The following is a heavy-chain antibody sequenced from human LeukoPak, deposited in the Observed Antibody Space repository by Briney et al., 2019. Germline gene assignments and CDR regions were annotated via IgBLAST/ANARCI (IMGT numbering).Heavy chain of an antibody. CDR2: IVGSGSST. J-gene: IGHJ3*01. Sequence: PGGSLRLSCAASGFSFSSYTMNWVRQAPGKGLEWVSSIVGSGSSTFHADSVKGRFSISRDNSKHTLYLQMNTLRADDTAVYYCAKDGSNDWRWGAFDVWGQGTMVTVSS. V-gene: IGHV3-23*01. CDR1: GFSFSSYT. CDR3: AKDGSNDWRWGAFDV. D-gene: IGHD2-15*01.